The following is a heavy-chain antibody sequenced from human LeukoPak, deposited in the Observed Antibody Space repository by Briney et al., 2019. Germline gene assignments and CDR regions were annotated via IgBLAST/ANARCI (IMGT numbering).Heavy chain of an antibody. CDR3: ARLEYDFWSGYSANY. D-gene: IGHD3-3*01. V-gene: IGHV1-18*01. Sequence: VASVKVSCKASGYTFTSYGISWVRQAPGQGLEWMGWISAYNGNTNYAQKLQGRVTMTTDTSTSTAYRELRSLRSDDTAVYYCARLEYDFWSGYSANYWGQGTLVTVSS. J-gene: IGHJ4*02. CDR1: GYTFTSYG. CDR2: ISAYNGNT.